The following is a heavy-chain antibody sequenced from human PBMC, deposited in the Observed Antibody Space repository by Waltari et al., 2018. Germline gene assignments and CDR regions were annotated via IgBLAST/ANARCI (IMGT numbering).Heavy chain of an antibody. CDR1: GYSISSGYY. CDR3: AINDSSGRDAFDI. D-gene: IGHD3-22*01. V-gene: IGHV4-38-2*01. J-gene: IGHJ3*02. Sequence: QVQLQESGPGLVKPSETLSLTCAVSGYSISSGYYWGWIRQPPGKGLEWIGSIYHSGSTYSNPSLKSRVTISVDTSKNQFSLKLSSVTAADTAVYYCAINDSSGRDAFDIWGQGTMVTVSS. CDR2: IYHSGST.